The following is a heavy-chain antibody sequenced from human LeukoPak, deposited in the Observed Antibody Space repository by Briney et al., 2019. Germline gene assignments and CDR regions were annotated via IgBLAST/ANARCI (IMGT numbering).Heavy chain of an antibody. CDR1: GFTFSSYA. V-gene: IGHV3-23*01. Sequence: GGSLRLSCAASGFTFSSYAMSWVRQAPGKGLEWVSAISGSGGSTYYADSVRGRFTISRDNSKNTLYLQMNSLRAEDTAVYYCAKEQREATVIPLGWWGQGTLVTVSS. CDR2: ISGSGGST. CDR3: AKEQREATVIPLGW. D-gene: IGHD4-17*01. J-gene: IGHJ4*02.